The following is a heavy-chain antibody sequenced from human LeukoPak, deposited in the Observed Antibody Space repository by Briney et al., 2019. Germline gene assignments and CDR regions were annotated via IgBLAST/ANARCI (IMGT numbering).Heavy chain of an antibody. Sequence: AGGSLRLSCAASGFTFSSYAMSWVRQAPGKGLDWVSAISGSGGNTYYADSVKGRFTISRDNSRNTLYLQMNSLRAEDTAVYYCAKDAAGPEYWGQGTLVTVSS. CDR2: ISGSGGNT. CDR1: GFTFSSYA. V-gene: IGHV3-23*01. D-gene: IGHD6-13*01. J-gene: IGHJ4*02. CDR3: AKDAAGPEY.